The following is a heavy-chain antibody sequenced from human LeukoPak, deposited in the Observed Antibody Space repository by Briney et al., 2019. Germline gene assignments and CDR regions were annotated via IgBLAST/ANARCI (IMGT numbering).Heavy chain of an antibody. Sequence: PSETLSLTCTVSGGSISSYYWSWIRQPPGKGLEWIGYIYYSGSTNYNPSLKSRVTISVDTSKNQFSLKLSSVTAADTAVYYCARQPPTVVTPYYYYYGMDVWGQGTTVTVSS. D-gene: IGHD4-17*01. V-gene: IGHV4-59*08. CDR3: ARQPPTVVTPYYYYYGMDV. CDR2: IYYSGST. J-gene: IGHJ6*02. CDR1: GGSISSYY.